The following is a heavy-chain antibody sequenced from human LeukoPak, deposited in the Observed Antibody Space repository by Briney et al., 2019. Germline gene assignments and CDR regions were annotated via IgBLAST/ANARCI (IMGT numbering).Heavy chain of an antibody. D-gene: IGHD6-19*01. Sequence: GGSLRLSCAASGFIVSANYMSWFRQAPGKGLEWVSITYSGGSTYYADSVKGRFIISRDNSKNTVFLQMNSLRAEDTAVYYCAKPISGGLAVTADWFDSWGQGTLVTVS. CDR2: TYSGGST. CDR1: GFIVSANY. J-gene: IGHJ5*01. CDR3: AKPISGGLAVTADWFDS. V-gene: IGHV3-53*01.